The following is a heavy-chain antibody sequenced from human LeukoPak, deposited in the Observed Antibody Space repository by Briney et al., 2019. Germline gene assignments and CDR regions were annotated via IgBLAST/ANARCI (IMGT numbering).Heavy chain of an antibody. CDR3: ARVSYYDSSGNRGAFHY. V-gene: IGHV4-34*01. J-gene: IGHJ4*02. Sequence: SETLSLTCAVYGGSFSGYSWSWIRQPPGKGLEWSGEINHSGSSNYNPSLNSRVTISVDRSKKQFSLKLSAVTAADTAVYSCARVSYYDSSGNRGAFHYWGQGTLVTVSS. CDR1: GGSFSGYS. CDR2: INHSGSS. D-gene: IGHD3-22*01.